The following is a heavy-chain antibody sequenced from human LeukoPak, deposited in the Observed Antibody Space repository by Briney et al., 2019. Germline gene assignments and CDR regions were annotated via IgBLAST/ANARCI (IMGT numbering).Heavy chain of an antibody. V-gene: IGHV3-30*18. CDR2: ISYDGSNK. CDR3: AKDNRIMITFGQDNWFDP. D-gene: IGHD3-16*01. J-gene: IGHJ5*02. Sequence: GRSLRLSCAASGFTFSSYGMHLVRQAPGKGLEWVAVISYDGSNKYYADSVKGRFTISRDNSKNTLYLQMNSLRAEDTAVYYCAKDNRIMITFGQDNWFDPWGQGTLVTVSS. CDR1: GFTFSSYG.